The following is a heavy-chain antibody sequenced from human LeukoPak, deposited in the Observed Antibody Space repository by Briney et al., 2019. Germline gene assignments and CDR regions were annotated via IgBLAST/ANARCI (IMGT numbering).Heavy chain of an antibody. CDR1: GGSVSGSTYY. Sequence: PSETLSLTCTVSGGSVSGSTYYWNWIRQPPGKGLEWIGYIYHSGSTTNYNPSLKSRATITVDTSKNQFSLKLNCVTAADTAVYYCARDEDNSGRYYYYMDVWGKGTTVTVSS. CDR2: IYHSGSTT. CDR3: ARDEDNSGRYYYYMDV. D-gene: IGHD3-22*01. V-gene: IGHV4-61*01. J-gene: IGHJ6*03.